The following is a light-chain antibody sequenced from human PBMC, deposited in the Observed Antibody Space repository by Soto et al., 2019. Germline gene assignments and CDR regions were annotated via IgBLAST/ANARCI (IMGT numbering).Light chain of an antibody. Sequence: QSVLTQPPSVSGAPGQRVTISCTGNNSNLGAGYDVHWYQQLPGAAPKLVVFGNRNRPSGVPERFSGSKSGTSATLAITGLQAEDEADYYCQAYDYSLTAFVFGGGTKLTVL. CDR2: GNR. J-gene: IGLJ3*02. V-gene: IGLV1-40*01. CDR1: NSNLGAGYD. CDR3: QAYDYSLTAFV.